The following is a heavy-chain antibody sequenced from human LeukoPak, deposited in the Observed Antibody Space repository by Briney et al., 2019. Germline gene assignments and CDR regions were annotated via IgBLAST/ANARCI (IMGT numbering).Heavy chain of an antibody. CDR1: GFTFSSYG. CDR3: AKDTTVRTYYYYDMDV. J-gene: IGHJ6*03. D-gene: IGHD1-1*01. CDR2: IWYDGSNK. V-gene: IGHV3-33*06. Sequence: GGSLRLSCAASGFTFSSYGMHWVRQAPGKGLERVAVIWYDGSNKYYADSVKGRFTISRDNSKNTLYLQMNSLRAEDTAVYYCAKDTTVRTYYYYDMDVWGKGTTVTVSS.